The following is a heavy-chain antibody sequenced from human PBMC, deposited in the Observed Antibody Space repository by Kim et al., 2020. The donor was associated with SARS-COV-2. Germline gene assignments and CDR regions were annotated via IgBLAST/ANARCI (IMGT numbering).Heavy chain of an antibody. J-gene: IGHJ4*02. Sequence: SETLSLTCTVSDASITVTNYYWSWIRQPPGKGLEWIGYIYYSDNTNYNPALKRRITMSIDTSKNQFSLTLKSVTAADTALYYCARGNTAVGGIDYLGQRT. CDR2: IYYSDNT. CDR1: DASITVTNYY. CDR3: ARGNTAVGGIDY. D-gene: IGHD5-18*01. V-gene: IGHV4-59*01.